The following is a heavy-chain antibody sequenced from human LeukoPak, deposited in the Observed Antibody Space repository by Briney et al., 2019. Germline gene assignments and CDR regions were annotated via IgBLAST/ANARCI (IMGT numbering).Heavy chain of an antibody. CDR1: GFTFSSYA. CDR2: ISSSGDST. CDR3: AKDRPNYHESNGHYYRRNGDS. Sequence: GGSLRLSCAASGFTFSSYAMSWVRQAPGKGLEWVSSISSSGDSTFYAGSVKDRFTISRDNSKNTLYLQMSRLRADDTAVYYCAKDRPNYHESNGHYYRRNGDSWGQGTLVTVSS. V-gene: IGHV3-23*01. D-gene: IGHD3-22*01. J-gene: IGHJ5*01.